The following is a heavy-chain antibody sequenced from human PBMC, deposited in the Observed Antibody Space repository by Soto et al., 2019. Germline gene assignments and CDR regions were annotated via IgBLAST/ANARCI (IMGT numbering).Heavy chain of an antibody. V-gene: IGHV4-59*01. Sequence: SETLSLTCTVSGGAISRYYWSWIRQPPGKGLEWIGYMYNTGSTVYNPSFKSRVTISVDTSKNQFSLKLNSVTAADTAVYYCARDLWGYCGTDCFPLDVWGQGTTVT. J-gene: IGHJ6*02. D-gene: IGHD2-21*02. CDR2: MYNTGST. CDR3: ARDLWGYCGTDCFPLDV. CDR1: GGAISRYY.